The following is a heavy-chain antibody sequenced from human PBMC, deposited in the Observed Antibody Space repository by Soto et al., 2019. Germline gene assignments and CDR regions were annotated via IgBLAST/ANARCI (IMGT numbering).Heavy chain of an antibody. Sequence: SETLSLTCTVSGGPISHYYWSWIRQSPGKGLEWIGYAYYSGSTDYNPSLKSRVTMSVDTSKNQVSLKLNSVTTADTAVYYCARDRSTYGGGGTGEVKENWFDPWGPGTLVTVSS. CDR1: GGPISHYY. CDR2: AYYSGST. J-gene: IGHJ5*02. D-gene: IGHD2-8*01. CDR3: ARDRSTYGGGGTGEVKENWFDP. V-gene: IGHV4-59*01.